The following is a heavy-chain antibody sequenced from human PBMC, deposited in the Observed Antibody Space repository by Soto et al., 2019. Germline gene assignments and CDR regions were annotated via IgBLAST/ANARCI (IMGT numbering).Heavy chain of an antibody. Sequence: GGSLRLSCAASRFNFSAYGMNWVRQAPGKGLEWVAGICYDGGNKFYSASMKGRLTVSRDNAKNTLYLQMNSLRPADTAVYYCAKARSASSWSALATWGQGALVTVSS. J-gene: IGHJ5*02. D-gene: IGHD2-2*01. CDR3: AKARSASSWSALAT. CDR1: RFNFSAYG. V-gene: IGHV3-30*18. CDR2: ICYDGGNK.